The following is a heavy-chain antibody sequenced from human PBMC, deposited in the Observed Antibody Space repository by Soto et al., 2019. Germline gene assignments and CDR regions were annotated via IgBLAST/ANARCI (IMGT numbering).Heavy chain of an antibody. CDR1: GGTFSNDA. Sequence: QVQLVQSGAEVKNHGSSVKVSCKTSGGTFSNDAISWVRQAPGQGLEWMGGIIPIYGTTHYAQKLQDRLKLTADESTCPAYMELSSLRSDDTGVYYCARDGMGTIVGGMDVWGQGTTVTVSS. CDR2: IIPIYGTT. CDR3: ARDGMGTIVGGMDV. J-gene: IGHJ6*02. V-gene: IGHV1-69*01. D-gene: IGHD7-27*01.